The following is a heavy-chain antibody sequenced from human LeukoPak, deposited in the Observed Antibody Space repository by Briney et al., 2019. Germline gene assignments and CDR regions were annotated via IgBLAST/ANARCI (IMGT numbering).Heavy chain of an antibody. V-gene: IGHV1-2*06. CDR3: ARVTWKTVVAAPDY. Sequence: ASVKVSCKASGYTFTDYFIHWVPQAPGHGLEWMGRINPHSGGANYAQKFQGRVTMTRDTSINTAYMELSRLTSDDTAVYYCARVTWKTVVAAPDYWGQGTLVTVSS. CDR1: GYTFTDYF. D-gene: IGHD2-15*01. J-gene: IGHJ4*02. CDR2: INPHSGGA.